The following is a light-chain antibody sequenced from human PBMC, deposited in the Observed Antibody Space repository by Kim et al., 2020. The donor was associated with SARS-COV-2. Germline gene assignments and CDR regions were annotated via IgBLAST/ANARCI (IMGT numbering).Light chain of an antibody. CDR1: SGHDSYA. J-gene: IGLJ2*01. CDR2: VNIDGSH. V-gene: IGLV4-69*01. CDR3: QTLGTGTVV. Sequence: QLVLTQSPSASASLGASVKLTCTLSSGHDSYAIAWHQQQPEKGPRYLMKVNIDGSHTKGDGIPDRFSGSSSGAKRYLTISSLRSEDEADYYCQTLGTGTVVFGGGTQLTVL.